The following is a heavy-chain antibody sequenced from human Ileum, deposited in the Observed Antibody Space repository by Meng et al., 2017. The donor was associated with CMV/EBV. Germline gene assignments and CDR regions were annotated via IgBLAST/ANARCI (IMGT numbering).Heavy chain of an antibody. CDR1: GFTFSSYA. V-gene: IGHV3-30*04. CDR2: ISYDGSNK. J-gene: IGHJ4*02. D-gene: IGHD1-26*01. Sequence: GGSLRLSCAASGFTFSSYAMHWVRQAPGKGLEWVAVISYDGSNKYYANSVKGRFTISRDNSKNTLYLQMNSLRAEDTAVYYCARVGAGWGQGTLVTVSS. CDR3: ARVGAG.